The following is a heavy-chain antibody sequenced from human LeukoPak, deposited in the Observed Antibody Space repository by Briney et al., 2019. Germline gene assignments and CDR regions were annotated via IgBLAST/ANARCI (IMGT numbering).Heavy chain of an antibody. J-gene: IGHJ4*02. Sequence: ASVKVSCKASGYTFTNYGIHWVRQAPGQGLEWMGWTSAYNGNTKYAQNLQGRVTMTTDTSTSTAYMELRSLRSDDTAVYYCARGPLGAAFDSWGQGTLVTVSS. CDR3: ARGPLGAAFDS. CDR2: TSAYNGNT. D-gene: IGHD3-16*01. V-gene: IGHV1-18*01. CDR1: GYTFTNYG.